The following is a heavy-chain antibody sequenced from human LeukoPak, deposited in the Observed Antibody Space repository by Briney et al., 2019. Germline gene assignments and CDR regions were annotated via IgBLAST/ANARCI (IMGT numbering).Heavy chain of an antibody. CDR2: IYYSGST. V-gene: IGHV4-59*01. Sequence: SETLSLTCTVSGGSISSYYWSWIRQHPGKGLEWIGYIYYSGSTNYNPSLKSRVTISVDTSKNQFSLKLSSVTAADTAVYYCARVPIFGVVYMDVWGKGTTVTVSS. CDR3: ARVPIFGVVYMDV. D-gene: IGHD3-3*01. J-gene: IGHJ6*03. CDR1: GGSISSYY.